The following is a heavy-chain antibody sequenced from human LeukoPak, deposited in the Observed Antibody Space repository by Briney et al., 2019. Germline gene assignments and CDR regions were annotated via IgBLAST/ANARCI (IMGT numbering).Heavy chain of an antibody. Sequence: PGRSLRLSCAASAFTFRSYAMHWARQAPGKGLEWVAVTSYDESTKHYAASVKGRFTISRDNYKNTLYLQTNSLRADDTAVYYCARDRKWLLTFDLWGQGTLVIVSS. D-gene: IGHD6-19*01. CDR1: AFTFRSYA. CDR3: ARDRKWLLTFDL. J-gene: IGHJ4*02. V-gene: IGHV3-30-3*01. CDR2: TSYDESTK.